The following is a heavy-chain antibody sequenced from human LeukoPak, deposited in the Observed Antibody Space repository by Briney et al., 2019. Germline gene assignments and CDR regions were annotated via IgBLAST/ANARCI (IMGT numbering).Heavy chain of an antibody. D-gene: IGHD2-21*02. CDR1: GVPFGSYG. V-gene: IGHV3-23*01. Sequence: GGSLRLSCAVSGVPFGSYGMTWVRQAPGKGLEWVAGITGNGVYTYYADSVKGRFTISRDNSKSTLSLQMNSLRAEDAAVYYCAKSYCDGDCGWGPGTQVTVSS. J-gene: IGHJ4*02. CDR2: ITGNGVYT. CDR3: AKSYCDGDCG.